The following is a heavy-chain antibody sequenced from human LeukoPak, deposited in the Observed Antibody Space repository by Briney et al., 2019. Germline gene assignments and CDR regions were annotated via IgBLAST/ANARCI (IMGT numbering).Heavy chain of an antibody. D-gene: IGHD7-27*01. Sequence: GGSLRLSCAASGFAVSSYEMNWIRQAPGKGLDWVAYISTSGNVIYYADSVKGRFTISRDNARNSLYLQMNSLRAEDTAIYYCARDAAPGVANPVLLDYWGQGTLVTVSS. J-gene: IGHJ4*02. CDR2: ISTSGNVI. CDR3: ARDAAPGVANPVLLDY. V-gene: IGHV3-48*03. CDR1: GFAVSSYE.